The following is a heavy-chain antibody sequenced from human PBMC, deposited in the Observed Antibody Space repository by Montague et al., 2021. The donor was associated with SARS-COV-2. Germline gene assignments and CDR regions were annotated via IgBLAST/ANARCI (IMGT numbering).Heavy chain of an antibody. CDR3: ARGYCSGSGCYYYYGMDV. CDR1: GVSFSGYY. Sequence: SETLSLTCAVYGVSFSGYYWSWIRQPPGRGLEWIGETNDSGRTNYNPSLKGRVTISVDTSKNQFSLRLSSVTAAETAVYYCARGYCSGSGCYYYYGMDVWGQGTTVTVSS. V-gene: IGHV4-34*01. D-gene: IGHD2-15*01. J-gene: IGHJ6*02. CDR2: TNDSGRT.